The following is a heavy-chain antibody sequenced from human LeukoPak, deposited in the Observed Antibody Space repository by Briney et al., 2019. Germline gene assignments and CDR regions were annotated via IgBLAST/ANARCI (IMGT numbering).Heavy chain of an antibody. CDR1: GYTFTSYG. V-gene: IGHV1-18*01. Sequence: ASVKVSCKASGYTFTSYGISWVRQAPGQGLVWMGWISAYNGNTNYAQKLQGRVTMTTDTSTSTAYLELRSLRSDDTAVYYCARGDYVWGSYVAFDIWGQGTMVTVSS. D-gene: IGHD3-16*01. CDR2: ISAYNGNT. J-gene: IGHJ3*02. CDR3: ARGDYVWGSYVAFDI.